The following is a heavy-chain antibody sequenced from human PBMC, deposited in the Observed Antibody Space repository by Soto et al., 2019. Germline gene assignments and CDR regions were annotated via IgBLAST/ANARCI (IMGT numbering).Heavy chain of an antibody. Sequence: ASVKVSCKASGYTFTSYAMHWVRQAPGQRLEWMGWINAGNGNTKYSQKFQGRVTITRDTSASTAYMELRSLRSEDTAVYYCARCYYDSSGYYSNWFDPGGQGTLVTVSS. J-gene: IGHJ5*02. CDR1: GYTFTSYA. D-gene: IGHD3-22*01. V-gene: IGHV1-3*01. CDR2: INAGNGNT. CDR3: ARCYYDSSGYYSNWFDP.